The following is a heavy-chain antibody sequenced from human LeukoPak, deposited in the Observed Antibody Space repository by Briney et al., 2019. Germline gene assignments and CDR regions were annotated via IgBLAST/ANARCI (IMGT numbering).Heavy chain of an antibody. D-gene: IGHD6-19*01. J-gene: IGHJ4*02. Sequence: PGGSLRLSCAASGFTLRSNWMSWVRQAPGKGLEWVANIKQDGSHKNYADSVKGRFTISRDNAKNSLYLQMNSLRAEDTAVYYCARETPDSSGWDWGQGTLVTVSS. V-gene: IGHV3-7*01. CDR2: IKQDGSHK. CDR3: ARETPDSSGWD. CDR1: GFTLRSNW.